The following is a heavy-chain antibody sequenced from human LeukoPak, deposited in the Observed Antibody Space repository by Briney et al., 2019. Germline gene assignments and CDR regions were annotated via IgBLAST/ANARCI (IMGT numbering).Heavy chain of an antibody. CDR1: RFTFSSYG. V-gene: IGHV3-30*02. D-gene: IGHD3-10*01. CDR2: IQYDGSNQ. CDR3: AREFTRYYGSGSYHPGYYFDY. J-gene: IGHJ4*02. Sequence: PGGSLRLSCAASRFTFSSYGMHWVRQAPGKGLEWVAYIQYDGSNQQYADSVKGRFSISRDSSKNILYLQMNSPRAEDTAVYHCAREFTRYYGSGSYHPGYYFDYWGQGTLVTVSS.